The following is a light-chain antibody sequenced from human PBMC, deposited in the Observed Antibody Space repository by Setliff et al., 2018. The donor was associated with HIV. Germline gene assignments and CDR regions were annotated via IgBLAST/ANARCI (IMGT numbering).Light chain of an antibody. Sequence: QSVLTQPPSASGTPGQRVTISCSGSKSNIGSNFVFWYHQLPGTAPKLLMYNNNQRPSGVPDRFSGSKSGTSASLAISGLRSEDEADYYCASWDDTLSGRVFGGGTKVTV. V-gene: IGLV1-47*02. CDR3: ASWDDTLSGRV. CDR1: KSNIGSNF. CDR2: NNN. J-gene: IGLJ3*02.